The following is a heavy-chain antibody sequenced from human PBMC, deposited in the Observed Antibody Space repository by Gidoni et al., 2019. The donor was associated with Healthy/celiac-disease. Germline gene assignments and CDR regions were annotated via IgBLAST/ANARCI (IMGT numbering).Heavy chain of an antibody. Sequence: NYNPSLKSRVTISVDTSKNQFSLKLSSVTAADTAVYYCARGTHYYYYYMDVWGKGTTVTVSS. CDR3: ARGTHYYYYYMDV. V-gene: IGHV4-34*01. D-gene: IGHD2-15*01. J-gene: IGHJ6*03.